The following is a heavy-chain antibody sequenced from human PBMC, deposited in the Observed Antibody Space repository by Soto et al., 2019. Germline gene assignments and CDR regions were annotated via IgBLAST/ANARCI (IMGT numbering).Heavy chain of an antibody. CDR3: ASGSGYYFRYFDY. V-gene: IGHV4-30-4*01. CDR2: IYYSGAS. Sequence: PSETLSLTCTVSGGSISSGDYYWSWIHRPPGKGLEWTGHIYYSGASYYNPSLKSRLTISLDTPKNQFSLKLTSVTAADTAVYYCASGSGYYFRYFDYWGQGSLVTVSS. CDR1: GGSISSGDYY. D-gene: IGHD3-22*01. J-gene: IGHJ4*02.